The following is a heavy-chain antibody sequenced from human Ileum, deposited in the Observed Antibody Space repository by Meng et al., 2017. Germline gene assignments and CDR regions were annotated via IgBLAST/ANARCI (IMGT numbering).Heavy chain of an antibody. Sequence: VPPQQSRPELAKPPPTLSLPCAISGDSVPSDSGAWTWIRQSPSRGLEWLGRTFYRSKWNDDFAESVKSRITITTDTSKNQFSLQLNSVTPEDTAVYYCARGWYSSGFHSWGQGTLVTVSS. D-gene: IGHD6-19*01. CDR2: TFYRSKWND. CDR1: GDSVPSDSGA. J-gene: IGHJ4*02. CDR3: ARGWYSSGFHS. V-gene: IGHV6-1*01.